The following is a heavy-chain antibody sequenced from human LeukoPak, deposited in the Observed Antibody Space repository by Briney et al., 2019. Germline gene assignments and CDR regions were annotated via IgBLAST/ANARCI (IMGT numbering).Heavy chain of an antibody. J-gene: IGHJ6*02. D-gene: IGHD4-17*01. Sequence: GGSLRLSCAASGFTVSSTYMNWVRQAPGKGLEWVSVVYSSGRTYYADSVKGRFTISRDNSKNTLYLQMNSLRAEDTAVYYCARDSPDYGDNYYYGMDVWGQGTTVTVSS. CDR2: VYSSGRT. CDR1: GFTVSSTY. V-gene: IGHV3-66*01. CDR3: ARDSPDYGDNYYYGMDV.